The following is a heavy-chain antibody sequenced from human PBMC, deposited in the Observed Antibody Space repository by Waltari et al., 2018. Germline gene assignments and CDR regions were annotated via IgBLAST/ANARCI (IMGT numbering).Heavy chain of an antibody. J-gene: IGHJ4*02. CDR3: ARVLPETKAFDY. Sequence: QVQLQQWGAGLLKPSETLSLTCAVYGGSFSGYYWSWIRQPPGKGLEWIGEINHSGSTNYNPSLKSRVTISVDTSKNQFSLKLSSVTAADTAGYYCARVLPETKAFDYWGQGTLVTVSS. D-gene: IGHD3-3*01. CDR2: INHSGST. V-gene: IGHV4-34*01. CDR1: GGSFSGYY.